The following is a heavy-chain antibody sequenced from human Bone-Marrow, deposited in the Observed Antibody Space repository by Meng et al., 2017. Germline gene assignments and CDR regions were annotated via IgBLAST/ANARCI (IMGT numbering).Heavy chain of an antibody. CDR1: GFTFSSYS. CDR3: ARARAVAGTRRGNYYYYGMDV. J-gene: IGHJ6*02. CDR2: ISSSSSYI. D-gene: IGHD6-19*01. Sequence: GESLKISCAASGFTFSSYSMNWVRQAPGEGLEWVSSISSSSSYIYYADSVKGQFTISRDNAKNSLYLQMNSLRAEDTAVYYCARARAVAGTRRGNYYYYGMDVWGQGTTVTVSS. V-gene: IGHV3-21*01.